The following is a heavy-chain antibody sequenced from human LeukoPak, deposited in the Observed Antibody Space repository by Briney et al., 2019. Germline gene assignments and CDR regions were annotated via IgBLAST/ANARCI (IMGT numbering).Heavy chain of an antibody. CDR2: ISGSGGST. V-gene: IGHV3-23*01. D-gene: IGHD3-9*01. J-gene: IGHJ6*03. CDR1: GFTFSSYA. CDR3: AKSPEYYDILTGYYTPYMDV. Sequence: GGSLRLSCAASGFTFSSYAMSWVRQAPGKGLEWVSAISGSGGSTYYADSVKGRFTISRDNSKNTLYLQMNSLRAEDTAVYYCAKSPEYYDILTGYYTPYMDVWGKGTTVTVSS.